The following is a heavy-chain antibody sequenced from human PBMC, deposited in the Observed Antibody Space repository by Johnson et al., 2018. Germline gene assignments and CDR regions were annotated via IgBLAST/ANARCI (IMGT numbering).Heavy chain of an antibody. J-gene: IGHJ6*03. Sequence: QVQLVQSGAEVKKPGASLKVSCRAFGYTFSTYGINWVRQAPGQGLEWMAWIGAHNGNTNYAEKLQARVTVTADTSTSTAYMELRGLTSDDTAVDYSGRETRRGGINYMDVWGQGTTVTVSS. CDR3: GRETRRGGINYMDV. D-gene: IGHD3-10*01. CDR2: IGAHNGNT. V-gene: IGHV1-18*01. CDR1: GYTFSTYG.